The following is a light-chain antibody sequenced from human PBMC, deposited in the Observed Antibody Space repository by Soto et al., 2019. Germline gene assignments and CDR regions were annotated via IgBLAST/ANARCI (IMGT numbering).Light chain of an antibody. J-gene: IGKJ3*01. CDR1: QRVSGSY. V-gene: IGKV3-20*01. CDR3: QQYGSSIFT. Sequence: EIVLTQSPGTLSVSPGERATLSCRASQRVSGSYLAWYQQKPGQAPRLLIYDASSRATGIPDRFSGSGSGTDVTLTISRLEPEDFAVYYCQQYGSSIFTFGPGTKVDIK. CDR2: DAS.